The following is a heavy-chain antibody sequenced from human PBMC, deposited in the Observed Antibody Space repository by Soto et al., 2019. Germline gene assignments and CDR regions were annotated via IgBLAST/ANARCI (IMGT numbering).Heavy chain of an antibody. CDR2: INPNSGGT. Sequence: ASVKVSCKASGYAFTGYYMHWVRQAPGQGLEWMGWINPNSGGTNYAQKFQGRVTMTRDTSIGTAYMELSRLRSDDTAVYYCARDGSSTRDPFDYWGQGTLVTVSS. V-gene: IGHV1-2*02. D-gene: IGHD6-6*01. J-gene: IGHJ4*02. CDR3: ARDGSSTRDPFDY. CDR1: GYAFTGYY.